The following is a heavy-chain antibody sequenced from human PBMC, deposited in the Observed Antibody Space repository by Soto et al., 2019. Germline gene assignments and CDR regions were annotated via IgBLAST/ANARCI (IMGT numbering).Heavy chain of an antibody. CDR3: ARDVVGAGHFDY. CDR2: ISAYNGNT. Sequence: ASVKVSCKASGYTFTSYGSSWLRQAPGQGLEWMGWISAYNGNTNYAQKLQGRVTMTTDTSTSTAYMELRSLRSDDTAVYYCARDVVGAGHFDYWGQGTLVTGSS. D-gene: IGHD1-26*01. J-gene: IGHJ4*02. CDR1: GYTFTSYG. V-gene: IGHV1-18*01.